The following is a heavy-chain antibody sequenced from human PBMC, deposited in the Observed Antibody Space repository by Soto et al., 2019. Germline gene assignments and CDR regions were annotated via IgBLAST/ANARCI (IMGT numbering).Heavy chain of an antibody. V-gene: IGHV3-23*01. CDR2: ISGNDGRT. CDR3: AKEVYSGSQLGH. CDR1: GFAFSKFA. J-gene: IGHJ4*02. Sequence: GSLRLSCEDSGFAFSKFALSWFRQAPGKGLEWVSVISGNDGRTYYADSVKVRFTIYRDNSKNTLYLQVNSLRAEDTAVYYCAKEVYSGSQLGHWGQGTLVTVSS. D-gene: IGHD1-26*01.